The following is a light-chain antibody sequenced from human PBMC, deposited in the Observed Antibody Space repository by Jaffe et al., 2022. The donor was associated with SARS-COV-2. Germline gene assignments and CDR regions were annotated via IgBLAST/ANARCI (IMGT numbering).Light chain of an antibody. Sequence: QSVLTQPPSLSAAPGQKVTISCSGTSSNIGINYVSWYQQLPRTAPKLLIYDNNKRPSGIPDRFSGSRSGTSATLGISGLQTGDEADYYCGTWDSSLSALVFGGGTKLTVL. V-gene: IGLV1-51*01. CDR2: DNN. J-gene: IGLJ3*02. CDR3: GTWDSSLSALV. CDR1: SSNIGINY.